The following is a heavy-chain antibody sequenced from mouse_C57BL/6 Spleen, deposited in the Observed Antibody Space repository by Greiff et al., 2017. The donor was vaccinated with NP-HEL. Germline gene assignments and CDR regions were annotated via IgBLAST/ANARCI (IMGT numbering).Heavy chain of an antibody. CDR1: GYTFTSYW. D-gene: IGHD3-3*01. J-gene: IGHJ2*01. CDR3: ARRGWDRLFDY. Sequence: QVQLQQPGAELVKPGASVKLSCKASGYTFTSYWMQWVKQRPGQGLEWIGEIDPSDSYTNYNQKFKGKATLTVDTSSSTAYMQLSSLTSEDSAVYYCARRGWDRLFDYWGKGTTLTVAS. CDR2: IDPSDSYT. V-gene: IGHV1-50*01.